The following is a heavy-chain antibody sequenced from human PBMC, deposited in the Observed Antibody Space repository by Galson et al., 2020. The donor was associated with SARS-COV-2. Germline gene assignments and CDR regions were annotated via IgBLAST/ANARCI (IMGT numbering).Heavy chain of an antibody. J-gene: IGHJ4*02. CDR3: ARSHFDWLLYRYYFDY. Sequence: SETLSLTCTVSGGSISSYYWSWIRQPPGKGLEWIGYIYYSGSTNYNPSLKSRVTISVDTSKNQFSLKLSSVTAADTAVYYCARSHFDWLLYRYYFDYWGQGTLVTVSS. V-gene: IGHV4-59*01. CDR2: IYYSGST. CDR1: GGSISSYY. D-gene: IGHD3-9*01.